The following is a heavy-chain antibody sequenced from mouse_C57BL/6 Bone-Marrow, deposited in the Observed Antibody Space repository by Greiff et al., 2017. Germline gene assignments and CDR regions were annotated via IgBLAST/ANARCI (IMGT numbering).Heavy chain of an antibody. Sequence: QVQLKESGPGILQPSQTLSLTCSFSGFSLSTFGMGVGWIRQPSGKGLEWLAHIWWDDDKNYNPALKSRLTISTDTSKNQVFLKIANVDTADTATYYCARIEGGVGVSKNYAMDYWGQGTSVTVSS. CDR1: GFSLSTFGMG. J-gene: IGHJ4*01. V-gene: IGHV8-8*01. D-gene: IGHD2-5*01. CDR2: IWWDDDK. CDR3: ARIEGGVGVSKNYAMDY.